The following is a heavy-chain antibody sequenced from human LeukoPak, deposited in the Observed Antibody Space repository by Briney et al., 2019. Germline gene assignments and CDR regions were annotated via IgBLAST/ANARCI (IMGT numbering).Heavy chain of an antibody. V-gene: IGHV4-39*07. CDR1: GGSISSSNYY. Sequence: PSETLSLTCNVSGGSISSSNYYWGWIRQPPGKGLEWIGNIYHSGSTYYNPSLKSRVTISVDTSKNQFSLKLSSVTAADTAVYYCARYNYDFWSGYSKWFDPWGQGTLVTVSS. CDR3: ARYNYDFWSGYSKWFDP. J-gene: IGHJ5*02. CDR2: IYHSGST. D-gene: IGHD3-3*01.